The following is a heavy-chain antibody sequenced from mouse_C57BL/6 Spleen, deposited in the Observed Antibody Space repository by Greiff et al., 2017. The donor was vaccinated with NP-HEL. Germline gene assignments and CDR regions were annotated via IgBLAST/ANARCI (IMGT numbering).Heavy chain of an antibody. D-gene: IGHD1-1*01. V-gene: IGHV5-4*01. Sequence: EVKLVESGGGLVKPGGSLKLSCAASGFTFSSYAMSWVRQTPEKRPEWVATISDGGSYTYYPDNVKGRFTISRDNAKNNLYLQMSHLKSEDTAMYYCARDPDGSWFAYWGQGTLVTVSA. CDR3: ARDPDGSWFAY. CDR2: ISDGGSYT. CDR1: GFTFSSYA. J-gene: IGHJ3*01.